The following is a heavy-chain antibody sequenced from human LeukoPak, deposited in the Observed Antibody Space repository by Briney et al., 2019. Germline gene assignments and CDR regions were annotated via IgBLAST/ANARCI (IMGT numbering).Heavy chain of an antibody. D-gene: IGHD6-13*01. CDR1: GGSISSYY. Sequence: PSETLSLTCTVSGGSISSYYWSWIRQPPGKGLEWIGYIYYSGSTNYNPSLKSRVTISVDTSKNQFSLKLSSVTAADTAVYYCARGPYSSSWYRQFDYWGQGTLVTVSS. CDR2: IYYSGST. V-gene: IGHV4-59*01. CDR3: ARGPYSSSWYRQFDY. J-gene: IGHJ4*02.